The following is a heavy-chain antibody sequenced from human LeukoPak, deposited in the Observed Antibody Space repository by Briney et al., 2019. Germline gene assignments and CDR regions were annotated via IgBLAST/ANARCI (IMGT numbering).Heavy chain of an antibody. D-gene: IGHD1-26*01. CDR3: AREGEHDWFDP. V-gene: IGHV3-21*04. CDR2: ISSSSSYI. Sequence: GGSLRLSCAASGFTFSSYSMNWVRQAPGKGLEWVSTISSSSSYIYYADSVKGRFTISRDNAKNSLYLQMNSLRAADTAVYYCAREGEHDWFDPWGQGTLVAVSS. J-gene: IGHJ5*02. CDR1: GFTFSSYS.